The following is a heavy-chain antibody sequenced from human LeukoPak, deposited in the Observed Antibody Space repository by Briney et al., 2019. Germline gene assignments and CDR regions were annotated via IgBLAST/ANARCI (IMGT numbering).Heavy chain of an antibody. CDR1: GYTFTGYY. CDR3: ATVPHPHYYDSSGYYDY. V-gene: IGHV1-2*02. Sequence: GASVKVSCKASGYTFTGYYMHWVQQAPGQGLEWMGWINPNSGGTNYAQKFQGRVTMTRDTSISTAYMELSRLRSDDTAVYYCATVPHPHYYDSSGYYDYWGQGTLVTVSS. J-gene: IGHJ4*02. D-gene: IGHD3-22*01. CDR2: INPNSGGT.